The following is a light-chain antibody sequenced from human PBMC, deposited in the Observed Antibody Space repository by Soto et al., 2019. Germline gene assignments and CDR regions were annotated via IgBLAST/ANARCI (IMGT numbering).Light chain of an antibody. CDR1: QSVSNSF. V-gene: IGKV3-20*01. CDR2: GIS. J-gene: IGKJ2*01. Sequence: ESVLTQSPDTLSLSPGDRATLSCSTSQSVSNSFFAWYQQKPGQAPRLLIHGISTRATGIPDRFSGSGSGTDFTLTISRLEPEDFVVYFCQQYSTLPHTFGHGTKLEVK. CDR3: QQYSTLPHT.